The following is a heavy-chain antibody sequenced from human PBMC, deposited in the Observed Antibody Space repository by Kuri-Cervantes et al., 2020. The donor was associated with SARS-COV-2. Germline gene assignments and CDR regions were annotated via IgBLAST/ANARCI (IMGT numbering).Heavy chain of an antibody. Sequence: SETLSLTCTVSSGSISSSSYYWGWIRQPPGKGLEWIGSIYYSGSTYYNPSLESRVTISVDTSKNQFSLKLSSVTAADTAVYYCARHRLNSGSWYYYYYMDVWGKGTTVTVSS. V-gene: IGHV4-39*01. J-gene: IGHJ6*03. CDR2: IYYSGST. CDR3: ARHRLNSGSWYYYYYMDV. D-gene: IGHD1-26*01. CDR1: SGSISSSSYY.